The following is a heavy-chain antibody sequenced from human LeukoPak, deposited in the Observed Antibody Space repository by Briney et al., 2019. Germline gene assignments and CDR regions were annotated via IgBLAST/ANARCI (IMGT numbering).Heavy chain of an antibody. D-gene: IGHD2-15*01. CDR3: ARVGGSWELIL. J-gene: IGHJ4*02. V-gene: IGHV3-21*01. Sequence: GGSLRLSCSASGFTFSDYDMNWVRQAPGKGLEWVSSISGLSTHIYYGDSVKGRFSISRDNAKNSVYLQMNSLRGEDTAVYFCARVGGSWELILWGQGTLVTVS. CDR1: GFTFSDYD. CDR2: ISGLSTHI.